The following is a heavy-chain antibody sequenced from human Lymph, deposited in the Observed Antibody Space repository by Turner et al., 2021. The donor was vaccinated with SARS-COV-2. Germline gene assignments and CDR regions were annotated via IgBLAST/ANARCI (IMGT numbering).Heavy chain of an antibody. D-gene: IGHD3-10*01. Sequence: QVQLVESGGGVVQPGRSLILPCAASGFTFSTSAIHWVRQAAGKGLEWVAVISDDGSNKYYADSVKGRFTISRDNSKNTLYLQMNSLRAEDTAVYYCARYGSGGYFYYGLDVWGQGTTVTVSS. CDR1: GFTFSTSA. CDR3: ARYGSGGYFYYGLDV. CDR2: ISDDGSNK. V-gene: IGHV3-30*04. J-gene: IGHJ6*02.